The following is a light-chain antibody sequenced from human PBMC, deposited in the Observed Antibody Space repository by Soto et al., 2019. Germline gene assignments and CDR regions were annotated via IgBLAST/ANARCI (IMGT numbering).Light chain of an antibody. CDR3: QQLDKYPIT. CDR1: QGISSY. Sequence: DIQLTQSPSFLSASVGDRVTITCRASQGISSYLAWYQQKPGKAPKLLIYAASTLQSGVPSRFSGSGSGTEFTLTISSLQPDDFATYYCQQLDKYPITFGQGTRLEIK. V-gene: IGKV1-9*01. J-gene: IGKJ5*01. CDR2: AAS.